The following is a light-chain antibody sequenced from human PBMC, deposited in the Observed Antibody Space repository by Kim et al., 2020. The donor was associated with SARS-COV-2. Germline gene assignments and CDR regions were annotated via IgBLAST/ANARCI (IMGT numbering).Light chain of an antibody. CDR3: QHFSVTSPYT. J-gene: IGKJ2*01. CDR1: RPIGSAY. CDR2: AAS. V-gene: IGKV3-20*01. Sequence: PGETATLSCRASRPIGSAYLTWYQQRPGQAPRLLIYAASNRATGIPDRFSADGSGTDFTLTISRLEPEDFAVYFCQHFSVTSPYTFGQGTKLEI.